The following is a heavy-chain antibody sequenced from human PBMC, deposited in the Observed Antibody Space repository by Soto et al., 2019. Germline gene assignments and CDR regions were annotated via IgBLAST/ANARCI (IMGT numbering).Heavy chain of an antibody. CDR2: VSSISATI. CDR1: GFAFSSYS. V-gene: IGHV3-48*01. CDR3: ARAKSLEYNWFDT. J-gene: IGHJ5*02. Sequence: EVQLVESGGGLVQPGGSLRLSCTASGFAFSSYSINWVRQAPGQGLEWISYVSSISATIYYAESVRGRFTVSRDNAKNSVYLQMNSLRAEDTAVYFCARAKSLEYNWFDTWGQGTPVTVSS.